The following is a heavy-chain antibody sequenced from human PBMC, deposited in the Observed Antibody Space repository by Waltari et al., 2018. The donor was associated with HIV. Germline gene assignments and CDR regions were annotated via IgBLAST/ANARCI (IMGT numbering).Heavy chain of an antibody. D-gene: IGHD3-16*01. Sequence: QLQLQESGPGLVKPSETLSLTCTVSGGSISSSSYYWGWIRQPPGKGLEWIGSIYYSGSTYHNPSLKRRVTISVDTSKNQFSLKLSSVTAADTAVYYCARGQALKYWGQGTLVTVSS. J-gene: IGHJ4*02. CDR2: IYYSGST. CDR3: ARGQALKY. V-gene: IGHV4-39*01. CDR1: GGSISSSSYY.